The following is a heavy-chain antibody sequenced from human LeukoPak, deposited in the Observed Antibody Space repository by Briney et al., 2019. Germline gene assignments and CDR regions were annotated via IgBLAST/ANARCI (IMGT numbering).Heavy chain of an antibody. CDR1: GFTFSSYG. CDR3: AKDDSSGYFSNGVAFDV. Sequence: QPGGSLRLSCAASGFTFSSYGMHWVRQAPGKGLEWVAVISYDGSNKYYADSVKGRFTISRDNSTLYLQMNSLRAEDTAVYYCAKDDSSGYFSNGVAFDVWGQGTMVTVSS. J-gene: IGHJ3*01. D-gene: IGHD3-22*01. V-gene: IGHV3-30*18. CDR2: ISYDGSNK.